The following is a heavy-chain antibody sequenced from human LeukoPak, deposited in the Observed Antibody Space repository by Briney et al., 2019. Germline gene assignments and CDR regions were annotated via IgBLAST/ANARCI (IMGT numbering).Heavy chain of an antibody. J-gene: IGHJ5*02. CDR2: TYSGGST. V-gene: IGHV3-53*01. Sequence: GGSLRLSCAASGFTVSGHYMTWVRQAPGKGLEWVSVTYSGGSTSYADSAKGRFTISRDNSKNTLYLQMNSLRIEDTAVYYCASNSYNSANWFDPWGQGTLVTVSS. D-gene: IGHD5-24*01. CDR1: GFTVSGHY. CDR3: ASNSYNSANWFDP.